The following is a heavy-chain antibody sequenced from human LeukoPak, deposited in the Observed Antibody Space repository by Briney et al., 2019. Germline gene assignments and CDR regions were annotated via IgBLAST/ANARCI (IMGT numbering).Heavy chain of an antibody. J-gene: IGHJ4*02. D-gene: IGHD3-3*01. CDR3: ASARGYDFWSGSNY. V-gene: IGHV3-7*01. Sequence: GRSLRLSCAASGFTFSSYWMSWVRQAPGKGLEWVANIKQDGSEKYYVDSVKGRFTISRDNAKNSLYLQMNSLRAEDTAVYYCASARGYDFWSGSNYWGQGTLVTVSS. CDR1: GFTFSSYW. CDR2: IKQDGSEK.